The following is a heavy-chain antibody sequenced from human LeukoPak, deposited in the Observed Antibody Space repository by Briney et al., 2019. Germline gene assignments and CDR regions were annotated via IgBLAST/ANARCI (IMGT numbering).Heavy chain of an antibody. CDR2: IIPIFGTA. Sequence: SVKVSCKASGGTFSSYAISWVRQAPGQGLEWMGGIIPIFGTANYAQKFQGRVTITADKSTSTAYMELSSLRSEDTAVYYCARDYVLGGYCSGGSCHRWFDPWGQGTLVTVSS. V-gene: IGHV1-69*06. CDR3: ARDYVLGGYCSGGSCHRWFDP. J-gene: IGHJ5*02. D-gene: IGHD2-15*01. CDR1: GGTFSSYA.